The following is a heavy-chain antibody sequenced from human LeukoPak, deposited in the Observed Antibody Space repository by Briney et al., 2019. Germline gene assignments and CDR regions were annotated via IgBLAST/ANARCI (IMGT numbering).Heavy chain of an antibody. J-gene: IGHJ4*02. CDR1: GASIGSYF. CDR2: VLYSGST. Sequence: SETLSLTCTVSGASIGSYFWSWVRQSPGRGLEWLGSVLYSGSTNYSPSLSGRVVISVDTSKRQFSLKLSSVTTADTAVYYCARANLYYFDYWGQGTPVTVSS. CDR3: ARANLYYFDY. V-gene: IGHV4-59*01.